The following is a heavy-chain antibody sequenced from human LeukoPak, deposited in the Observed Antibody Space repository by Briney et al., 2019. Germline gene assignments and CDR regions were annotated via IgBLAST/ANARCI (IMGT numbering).Heavy chain of an antibody. CDR3: ARAGLLWFGEPYFDY. CDR1: GGSFSGYY. J-gene: IGHJ4*02. CDR2: IYYSGST. D-gene: IGHD3-10*01. Sequence: PSETLSLTCAVYGGSFSGYYWSWIRQPPGKGLEWIGSIYYSGSTYYNPSLKSRVTISVDTSKNQFSLKLSSVTAADTAVYYCARAGLLWFGEPYFDYWGQGTLVTVSS. V-gene: IGHV4-34*01.